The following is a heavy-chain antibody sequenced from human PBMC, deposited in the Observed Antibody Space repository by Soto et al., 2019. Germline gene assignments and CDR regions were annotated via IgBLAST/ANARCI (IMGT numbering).Heavy chain of an antibody. Sequence: QVQLVESGGGVVQPGRSLRLSCAASGFTFSSYGMHWVRQAPGKGLEWVAVISYDGSNKYYADSVKGRFTISRDNSTNTLYLQMNSLRAEDTVVYYCAKERAPYSSVYYYGMDVWGQGTTVTVSS. CDR2: ISYDGSNK. CDR3: AKERAPYSSVYYYGMDV. V-gene: IGHV3-30*18. CDR1: GFTFSSYG. J-gene: IGHJ6*02. D-gene: IGHD4-4*01.